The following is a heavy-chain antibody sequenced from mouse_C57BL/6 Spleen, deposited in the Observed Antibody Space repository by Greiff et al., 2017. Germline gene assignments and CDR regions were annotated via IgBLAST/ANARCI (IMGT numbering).Heavy chain of an antibody. J-gene: IGHJ2*01. Sequence: QVQLQQPGAELVKPGASVKLSCKASGYTFTSYWMQWVKQRPGQGLEWIGEIDPSDSYTNYNQKFKGKATLTVDTSSRTAYMQLSSLTSEDSAVYYCALITTVDPDFDYWGQGTTLTVSS. V-gene: IGHV1-50*01. CDR2: IDPSDSYT. CDR3: ALITTVDPDFDY. D-gene: IGHD1-1*01. CDR1: GYTFTSYW.